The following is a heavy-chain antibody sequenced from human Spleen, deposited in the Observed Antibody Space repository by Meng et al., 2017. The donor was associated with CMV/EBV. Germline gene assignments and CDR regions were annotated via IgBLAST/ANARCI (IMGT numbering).Heavy chain of an antibody. V-gene: IGHV4-39*07. CDR3: ARMYDSSGYSNVLYYYHGMDV. D-gene: IGHD3-22*01. CDR1: GGSISSSSYY. CDR2: IYYSGST. J-gene: IGHJ6*02. Sequence: GSLRLSCTVSGGSISSSSYYWGWIRQPPGKGLEWIGSIYYSGSTNYNPSLKSRVTMSVDKSISTAYLQWSSLKASDTAMYYCARMYDSSGYSNVLYYYHGMDVWGQGTTVTVSS.